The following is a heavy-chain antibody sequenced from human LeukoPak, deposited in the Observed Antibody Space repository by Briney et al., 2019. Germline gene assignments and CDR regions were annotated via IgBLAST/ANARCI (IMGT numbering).Heavy chain of an antibody. V-gene: IGHV3-53*01. D-gene: IGHD3-10*01. CDR2: IYSGGTS. CDR3: ARAPRGYGSGSYRTTRFDY. Sequence: GGSLRLSCAASGFTVSGNYMSWVRQAPGKGLEWVSLIYSGGTSYYADSVKGRFTISRDNSKNTLYLQMNSLRAEDTAVYYCARAPRGYGSGSYRTTRFDYWGQGTLVTVSS. CDR1: GFTVSGNY. J-gene: IGHJ4*02.